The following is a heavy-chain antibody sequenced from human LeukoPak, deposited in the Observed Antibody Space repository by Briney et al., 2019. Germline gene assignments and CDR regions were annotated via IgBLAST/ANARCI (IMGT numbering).Heavy chain of an antibody. CDR1: GFTFSNAW. CDR3: TTDGYNHY. V-gene: IGHV3-15*01. Sequence: KPGGSLRLSCAASGFTFSNAWMSWVRQAPGKGLEWVGRIKSKTDGGITDYAAPVKGRFTISRDDSKNTLYLQMNSLKTEDTAVYYCTTDGYNHYWGQGTLVTVSS. CDR2: IKSKTDGGIT. J-gene: IGHJ4*02. D-gene: IGHD1-14*01.